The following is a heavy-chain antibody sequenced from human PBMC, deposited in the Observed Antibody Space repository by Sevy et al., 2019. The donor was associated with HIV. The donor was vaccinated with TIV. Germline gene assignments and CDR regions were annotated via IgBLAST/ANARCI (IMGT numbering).Heavy chain of an antibody. V-gene: IGHV3-30*18. CDR3: AKDSGYSIGWSVGY. CDR2: ISYDGSYK. D-gene: IGHD6-19*01. Sequence: GGSLRLPCAASGFTFSANAMHWVRQAPGKGLEWVAVISYDGSYKSYADSVKGRFTISRDDSKNTLYLQMNSLTPDDTALYYCAKDSGYSIGWSVGYWGQGSLVTVSS. CDR1: GFTFSANA. J-gene: IGHJ4*02.